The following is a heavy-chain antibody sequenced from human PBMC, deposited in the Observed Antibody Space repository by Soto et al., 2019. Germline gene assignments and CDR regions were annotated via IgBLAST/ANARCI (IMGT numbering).Heavy chain of an antibody. J-gene: IGHJ4*02. D-gene: IGHD6-6*01. CDR3: ARPGAIAARNFAY. CDR2: IFYSGNT. Sequence: SETLSLTCTVSGGSISSSTYYWGWIRQPPGKGLEWIGNIFYSGNTYYNPSLKSRVTISVDTSRNQFSLRLSSVTAADTAVYFCARPGAIAARNFAYWGQGTLVTV. V-gene: IGHV4-39*01. CDR1: GGSISSSTYY.